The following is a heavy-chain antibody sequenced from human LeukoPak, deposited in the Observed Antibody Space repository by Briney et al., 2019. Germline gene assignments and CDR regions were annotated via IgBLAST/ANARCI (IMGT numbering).Heavy chain of an antibody. V-gene: IGHV4-34*01. D-gene: IGHD3-22*01. CDR2: INHSGST. J-gene: IGHJ4*02. CDR3: ARVYYDSSGYFDY. Sequence: SETLSLTCAVYGGSFSGYYWSWIRQPPGEGLEWIGEINHSGSTNYNPSLKSRVTISVDTSKNQFSLKLSSVTAADTAVYYCARVYYDSSGYFDYWGQGTLVTVSS. CDR1: GGSFSGYY.